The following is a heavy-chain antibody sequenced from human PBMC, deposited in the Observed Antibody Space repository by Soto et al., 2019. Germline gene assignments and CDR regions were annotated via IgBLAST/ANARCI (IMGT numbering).Heavy chain of an antibody. Sequence: PSETLSLTCAVSGGSISSGGYSWSWIRQPPGKGLEWIGYIYQSGSTYYNPSLKSRVTISVDRSRNQFSLKLSSVTAADTAVYFCATKSYSNSGAYYYYAMDVWGQGTTVTVSS. V-gene: IGHV4-30-2*01. CDR3: ATKSYSNSGAYYYYAMDV. CDR1: GGSISSGGYS. J-gene: IGHJ6*02. D-gene: IGHD4-4*01. CDR2: IYQSGST.